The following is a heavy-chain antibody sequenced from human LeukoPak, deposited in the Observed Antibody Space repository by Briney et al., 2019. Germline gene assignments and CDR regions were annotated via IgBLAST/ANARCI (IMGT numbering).Heavy chain of an antibody. CDR2: ISAYNGNT. D-gene: IGHD6-19*01. CDR1: GYTFTSYG. CDR3: ARDYRLAVPDDHYFDY. J-gene: IGHJ4*02. V-gene: IGHV1-18*01. Sequence: GASVKVSCKASGYTFTSYGVSWVRQAPGQGLEWMGWISAYNGNTNYAQKLQGRVTMTTDTSTSTAYMELWSLRSDDTAVYYCARDYRLAVPDDHYFDYWGQGTLVTVSS.